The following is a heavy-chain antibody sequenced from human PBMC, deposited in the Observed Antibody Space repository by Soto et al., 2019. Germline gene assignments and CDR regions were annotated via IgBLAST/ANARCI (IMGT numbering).Heavy chain of an antibody. CDR1: GGSISSYY. D-gene: IGHD3-3*01. V-gene: IGHV4-59*01. Sequence: SETLSLTCTVSGGSISSYYWSWIRQPPGKGLEWIGYIYYSGSTNYNPSLKSRVTISVDTSKNQFSLKLSSVTAADTAVYYCARHKPLLLRYYFDYWGQGTLVTVSS. CDR2: IYYSGST. CDR3: ARHKPLLLRYYFDY. J-gene: IGHJ4*02.